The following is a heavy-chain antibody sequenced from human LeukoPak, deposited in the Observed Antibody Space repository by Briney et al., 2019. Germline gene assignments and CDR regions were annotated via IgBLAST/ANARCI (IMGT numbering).Heavy chain of an antibody. D-gene: IGHD3-3*01. CDR2: IYYSGST. Sequence: SETLSLTCTVSGDSINSAAYYWSWIRQHPGKGLEWIGYIYYSGSTSYNPSLQSRVTISIDTSKNQFSLKLSSVTAADTAVYYCARDNDFWSGYYSFDFWGRGTLVTVSS. J-gene: IGHJ4*02. CDR1: GDSINSAAYY. V-gene: IGHV4-31*03. CDR3: ARDNDFWSGYYSFDF.